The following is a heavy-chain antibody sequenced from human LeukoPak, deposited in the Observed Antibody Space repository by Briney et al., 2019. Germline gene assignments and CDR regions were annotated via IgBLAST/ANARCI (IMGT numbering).Heavy chain of an antibody. D-gene: IGHD2-15*01. CDR3: ARDKRGYCSGGSCYYYYGMDV. CDR1: GYTFTSYS. J-gene: IGHJ6*02. Sequence: ASVTVSCKASGYTFTSYSISWVRQAPGQGLEWMGGIIPIFGTANYAQKFQGRVTITADESTSTAYMELSSLRSEDTAVYYCARDKRGYCSGGSCYYYYGMDVWGQGTTVTVSS. CDR2: IIPIFGTA. V-gene: IGHV1-69*13.